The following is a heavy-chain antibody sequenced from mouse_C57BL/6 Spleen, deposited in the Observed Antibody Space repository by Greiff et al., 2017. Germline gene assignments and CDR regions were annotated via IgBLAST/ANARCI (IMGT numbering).Heavy chain of an antibody. Sequence: QVQLKQPGAELVKPGASVKMSCKASGYTFTSYWITWVKQRPGQGLEWIGDIYPGSGSTNYNEKFKSKATLTVDTSSSTASMQLSSLTSEDSAVDDCARGGYHTNGDVGYFDVWGTGTTVTVSS. CDR3: ARGGYHTNGDVGYFDV. CDR2: IYPGSGST. V-gene: IGHV1-55*01. J-gene: IGHJ1*03. D-gene: IGHD4-1*01. CDR1: GYTFTSYW.